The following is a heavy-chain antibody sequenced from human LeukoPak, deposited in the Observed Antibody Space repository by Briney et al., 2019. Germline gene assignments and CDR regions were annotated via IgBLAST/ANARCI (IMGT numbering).Heavy chain of an antibody. J-gene: IGHJ3*02. CDR3: AREKTLNWPDQTYYDFWSGYYLGAFDI. CDR2: INPNSGGT. CDR1: GYTFTGYY. V-gene: IGHV1-2*02. D-gene: IGHD3-3*01. Sequence: ASVKVSCKASGYTFTGYYMHWVRQAPGQGLEWMGWINPNSGGTNYAQKFQGRVTMTRDTSISTAYMELSRLRSDDTAVYYCAREKTLNWPDQTYYDFWSGYYLGAFDIWGQGTMVTVSS.